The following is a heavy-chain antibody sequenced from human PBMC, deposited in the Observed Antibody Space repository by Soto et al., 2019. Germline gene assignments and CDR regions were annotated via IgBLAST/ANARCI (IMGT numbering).Heavy chain of an antibody. V-gene: IGHV3-9*01. D-gene: IGHD3-3*01. CDR3: AKDISGYFCSGYYFGFYD. CDR2: ISWNSGSI. CDR1: GFTFDDYA. Sequence: PGGSLRLSCAASGFTFDDYAMHWVRQAPGKGLEWVSGISWNSGSIGYADSVKGRFTISRDNAKNSLYLQMNSLRAEDTALYYCAKDISGYFCSGYYFGFYDWGQGTLVPVSS. J-gene: IGHJ4*02.